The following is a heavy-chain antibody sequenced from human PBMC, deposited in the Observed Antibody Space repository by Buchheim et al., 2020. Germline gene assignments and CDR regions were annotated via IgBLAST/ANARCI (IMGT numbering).Heavy chain of an antibody. J-gene: IGHJ6*02. D-gene: IGHD1-26*01. CDR3: ARGGARAYYYYYGMDV. V-gene: IGHV3-30*04. CDR1: GFTFSSYA. CDR2: ISYDGSNK. Sequence: QVQLVESGGGVVQPGRSLRLSCAASGFTFSSYAMHWVRQAPGKGLEWVAVISYDGSNKYYADSVKGRFTISRDNSKNTLYLQMNSLRAEDTAVYYCARGGARAYYYYYGMDVWGHGTT.